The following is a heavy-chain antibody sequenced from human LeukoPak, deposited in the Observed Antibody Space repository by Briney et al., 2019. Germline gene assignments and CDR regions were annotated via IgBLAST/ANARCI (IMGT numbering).Heavy chain of an antibody. D-gene: IGHD3-10*01. J-gene: IGHJ5*02. CDR1: GFTFSNYA. Sequence: TGGSLRLSCAASGFTFSNYAMSWVRQAPGKGLEWVSAISGSGGTTYYADSVKGRFTISRDNSKNTLYLQMNSLRAEDTAVYYCARDRLVRGVKGPFDPWGQGTLVTVSS. CDR2: ISGSGGTT. CDR3: ARDRLVRGVKGPFDP. V-gene: IGHV3-23*01.